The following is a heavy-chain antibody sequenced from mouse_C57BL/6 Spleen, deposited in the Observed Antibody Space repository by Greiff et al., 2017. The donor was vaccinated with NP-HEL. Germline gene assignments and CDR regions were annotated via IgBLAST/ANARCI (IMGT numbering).Heavy chain of an antibody. CDR3: ARGLRGFAY. CDR2: IYPGDGDT. Sequence: VQLQQSGPELVKPGASVKISCKASGYAFSSSWMNWVKQRPGKGLEWIGRIYPGDGDTNYNGKFKGKATLTADKSSSTAYMQLSSLTSEDSAVYCCARGLRGFAYWGQGTLVTVSA. J-gene: IGHJ3*01. D-gene: IGHD2-2*01. CDR1: GYAFSSSW. V-gene: IGHV1-82*01.